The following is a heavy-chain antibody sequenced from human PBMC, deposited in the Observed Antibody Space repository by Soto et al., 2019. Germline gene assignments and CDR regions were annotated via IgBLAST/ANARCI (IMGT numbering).Heavy chain of an antibody. J-gene: IGHJ5*02. CDR3: ARVPSP. CDR2: IYHSGST. Sequence: SETLSLTGAVYGGSLSAYSWSWIRQPPGKGLEWIGYIYHSGSTYYNPSLKNRVTISVDRSKNQFSLKLSSVTAADTAVYYCARVPSPWGQGTLVTVSS. CDR1: GGSLSAYS. V-gene: IGHV4-30-2*01.